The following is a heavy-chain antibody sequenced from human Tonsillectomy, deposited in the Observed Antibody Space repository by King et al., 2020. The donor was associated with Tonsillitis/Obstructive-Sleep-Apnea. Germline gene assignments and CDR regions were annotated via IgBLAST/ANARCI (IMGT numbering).Heavy chain of an antibody. CDR2: IYSGGST. Sequence: VQLVESGGGLVQPGGSLRLSCAASGFTVSNNYMNWVRQAPGKGLEWVSVIYSGGSTYYTDSVKDRFTISRDNSKNTLYLQMNTLRAEDTALYYCASGYRYSTGWYNFDYWGQGTLVTVSS. J-gene: IGHJ4*02. V-gene: IGHV3-66*01. CDR1: GFTVSNNY. D-gene: IGHD6-19*01. CDR3: ASGYRYSTGWYNFDY.